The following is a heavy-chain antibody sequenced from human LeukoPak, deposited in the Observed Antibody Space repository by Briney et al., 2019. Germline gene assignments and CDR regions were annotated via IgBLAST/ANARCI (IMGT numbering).Heavy chain of an antibody. J-gene: IGHJ4*02. CDR1: GYTFTGYY. CDR2: INPNSGGT. Sequence: GASVKVSCKASGYTFTGYYMHWVRQAPGQGLEWMGWINPNSGGTNYAQKFQGRVTMTRDTSTSTVYMELSSLRSEDTAVYYCARSSPPPADYYDSSGYYFDYWGQGTLVTVSS. V-gene: IGHV1-2*02. D-gene: IGHD3-22*01. CDR3: ARSSPPPADYYDSSGYYFDY.